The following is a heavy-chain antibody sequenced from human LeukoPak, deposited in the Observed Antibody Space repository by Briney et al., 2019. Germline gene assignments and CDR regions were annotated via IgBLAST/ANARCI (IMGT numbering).Heavy chain of an antibody. CDR1: GFTFSSYG. J-gene: IGHJ6*02. V-gene: IGHV3-30*18. Sequence: GGSLRLSCAASGFTFSSYGMHWVRQAPGKGLEWVAVMSYDGSNKYYADSVKGRFTISRDNSKNTLYLQMDSLRAEDTAVYYCAKVRRSSSSLFYYYYGMDVWGQGTTVTVSS. D-gene: IGHD6-6*01. CDR3: AKVRRSSSSLFYYYYGMDV. CDR2: MSYDGSNK.